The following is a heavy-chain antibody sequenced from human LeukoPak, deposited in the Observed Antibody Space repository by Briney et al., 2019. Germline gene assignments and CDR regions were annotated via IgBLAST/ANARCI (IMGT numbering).Heavy chain of an antibody. CDR3: TRALGSDY. CDR1: GYTFTDYY. J-gene: IGHJ4*02. Sequence: ASVKVSCKASGYTFTDYYMHWVRQAPEQGLEWMGWINPNSGGTNYAQKFQGRVTITRDTSISTAYMELSSLYSDDTAMYYCTRALGSDYWGQGTLVTVSS. CDR2: INPNSGGT. V-gene: IGHV1-2*02. D-gene: IGHD1-26*01.